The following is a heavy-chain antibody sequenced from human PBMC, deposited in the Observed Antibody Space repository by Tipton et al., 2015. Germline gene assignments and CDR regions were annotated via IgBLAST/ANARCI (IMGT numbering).Heavy chain of an antibody. CDR1: GFSFNDYG. J-gene: IGHJ3*02. Sequence: RSLRLSCVGSGFSFNDYGMYWVRQAPGKGLEWVSGISWNSGRVDYADSVKGRFTISRDNAENSLYLQMNSLRAEDTAVYYCARHSGFWSASPAAFDIWGQGTMVTVSS. D-gene: IGHD3-3*01. CDR2: ISWNSGRV. CDR3: ARHSGFWSASPAAFDI. V-gene: IGHV3-9*01.